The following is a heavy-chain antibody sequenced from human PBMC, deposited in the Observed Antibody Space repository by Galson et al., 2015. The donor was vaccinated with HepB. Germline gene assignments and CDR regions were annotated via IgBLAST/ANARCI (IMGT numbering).Heavy chain of an antibody. J-gene: IGHJ3*01. Sequence: LRLSCAASGFSFDNHGMNWVRQVPGEGLEWVSGINWNGGSTGYADSVKGRFTISRDNAKNSLYLQMSSLRAEDTALYLCARDRSYGAFDFWGQGTTVTVSS. CDR3: ARDRSYGAFDF. CDR1: GFSFDNHG. D-gene: IGHD5-18*01. CDR2: INWNGGST. V-gene: IGHV3-20*01.